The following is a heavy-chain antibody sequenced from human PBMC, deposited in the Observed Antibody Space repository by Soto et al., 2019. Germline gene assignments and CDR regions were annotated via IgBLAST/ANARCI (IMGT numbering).Heavy chain of an antibody. J-gene: IGHJ5*01. Sequence: GGSLRLSCAASGFTFSDYYMTWIRQAPGKGLEWISYISSSGTSIKCADSVKGRVTISRDNTKNSLFLQVNSLRAEDTGVYFCARAGWLVANLGWFDSWGQGTLVTVSS. CDR1: GFTFSDYY. CDR3: ARAGWLVANLGWFDS. CDR2: ISSSGTSI. D-gene: IGHD6-19*01. V-gene: IGHV3-11*01.